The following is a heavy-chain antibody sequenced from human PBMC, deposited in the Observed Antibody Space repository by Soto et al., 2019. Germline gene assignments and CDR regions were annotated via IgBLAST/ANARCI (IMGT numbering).Heavy chain of an antibody. CDR2: INPNSGGT. J-gene: IGHJ6*02. D-gene: IGHD5-18*01. CDR3: ARDSAMVPSTTPYGMDV. CDR1: GYTFTGYY. Sequence: GASVKVSCKASGYTFTGYYMHWVRQAPGQGLEWMGWINPNSGGTNYAQKFQGWVTMTRDTSISTAYMELSRLRSDDTAVYYCARDSAMVPSTTPYGMDVWGQGTTVTVSS. V-gene: IGHV1-2*04.